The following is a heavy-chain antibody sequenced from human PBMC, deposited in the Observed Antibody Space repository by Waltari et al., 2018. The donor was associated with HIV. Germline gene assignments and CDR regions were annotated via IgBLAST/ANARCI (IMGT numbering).Heavy chain of an antibody. CDR3: AREGLNSYDSSSWFFDL. V-gene: IGHV3-11*01. D-gene: IGHD3-22*01. J-gene: IGHJ2*01. CDR1: GFSVSGYY. Sequence: QIQLVESGGGLVKPGGSLRLSCAASGFSVSGYYMHCIRQAPGKGLEWISYISSSGTTIYYADSVKGRFTISRDSAKNSLFLQLNSPSLEDTAVYYCAREGLNSYDSSSWFFDLWGRGSLVSVSS. CDR2: ISSSGTTI.